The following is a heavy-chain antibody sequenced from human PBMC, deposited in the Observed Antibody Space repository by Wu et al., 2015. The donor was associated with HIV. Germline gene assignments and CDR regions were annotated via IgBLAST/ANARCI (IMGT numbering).Heavy chain of an antibody. Sequence: QVQLVQSGPEFKEPGASVKVSCKASGYIFNEYYTHWVRQAPGHGPEWMGFINPKSGETKYGDKFQDRVTLSRDTSMRTTYMELTRLTYDDSAMYFCARSHKWLQLRYQGIFDYWGQGTLVTVSS. CDR1: GYIFNEYY. V-gene: IGHV1-2*02. CDR3: ARSHKWLQLRYQGIFDY. CDR2: INPKSGET. J-gene: IGHJ4*02. D-gene: IGHD5-24*01.